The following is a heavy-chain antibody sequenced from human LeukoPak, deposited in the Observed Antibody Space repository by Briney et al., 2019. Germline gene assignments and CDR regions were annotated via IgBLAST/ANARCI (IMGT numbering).Heavy chain of an antibody. Sequence: GRSLRLSCAASGFTFSSDAMDWVRQAPGKGLEWVAFISNDGTNKYYADSVKGRFTISRDNSKNTLYLQMNSLRAEDTAVYYCGRDQGGSIGWYGDYWGQGTLVTVSS. J-gene: IGHJ4*02. CDR1: GFTFSSDA. D-gene: IGHD6-19*01. CDR2: ISNDGTNK. CDR3: GRDQGGSIGWYGDY. V-gene: IGHV3-30*04.